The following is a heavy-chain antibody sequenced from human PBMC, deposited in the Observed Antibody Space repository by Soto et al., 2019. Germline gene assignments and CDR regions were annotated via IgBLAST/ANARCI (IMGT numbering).Heavy chain of an antibody. V-gene: IGHV1-8*01. CDR1: GYTYTSHD. CDR2: MNPNRGNT. D-gene: IGHD2-2*01. J-gene: IGHJ6*02. Sequence: GAAGKVSRKASGYTYTSHDIHWVRQATGQGLEWMGWMNPNRGNTGYARRFQGRITMPRNTYISTAYMELRSPTSEDTAVYYCARSLGQLPYYFGFDFWGQGTPVTVSS. CDR3: ARSLGQLPYYFGFDF.